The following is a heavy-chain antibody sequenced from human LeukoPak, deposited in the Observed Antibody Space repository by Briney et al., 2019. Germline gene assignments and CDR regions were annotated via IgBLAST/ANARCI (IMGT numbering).Heavy chain of an antibody. CDR2: IWYDGSNN. CDR1: GFTFSSYG. J-gene: IGHJ4*02. Sequence: GGSLRLSCAASGFTFSSYGMHWVRQAPGKGLEWVAVIWYDGSNNYYADSVKGRFTISRDNSKNTLYLQMNSLRAEDTAVYYCAKDKDYYFDYWGQGTLVTVSS. CDR3: AKDKDYYFDY. V-gene: IGHV3-33*06.